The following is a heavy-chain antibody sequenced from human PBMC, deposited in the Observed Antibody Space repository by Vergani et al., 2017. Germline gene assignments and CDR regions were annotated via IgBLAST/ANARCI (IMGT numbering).Heavy chain of an antibody. Sequence: EVQLVESGGGLVQPGGSLRLSCAASGFTFSSYAMSWVRQAPGKGLEWISAISGSGSITYYADSVKGRFTISRDNAKNSLYLQMNSLRAEDTAVYYCARGSGSYKIDYWGQGTLVTVSS. CDR2: ISGSGSIT. J-gene: IGHJ4*02. CDR3: ARGSGSYKIDY. V-gene: IGHV3-23*04. CDR1: GFTFSSYA. D-gene: IGHD1-26*01.